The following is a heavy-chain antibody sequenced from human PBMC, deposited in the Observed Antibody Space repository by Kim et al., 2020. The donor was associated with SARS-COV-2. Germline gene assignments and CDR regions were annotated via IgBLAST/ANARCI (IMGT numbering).Heavy chain of an antibody. CDR1: GFIFDDYA. J-gene: IGHJ6*02. D-gene: IGHD2-15*01. V-gene: IGHV3-43*02. CDR3: AKDRYCSAGSCSGGMDV. Sequence: GGSLRLSCAASGFIFDDYAMHWVRQSPGKGLEWVSLISGSGGLTYYTDSVKGRFTIPRANSKNSLYLQMTSLRTEATALYYCAKDRYCSAGSCSGGMDVWGQGTPVTVSS. CDR2: ISGSGGLT.